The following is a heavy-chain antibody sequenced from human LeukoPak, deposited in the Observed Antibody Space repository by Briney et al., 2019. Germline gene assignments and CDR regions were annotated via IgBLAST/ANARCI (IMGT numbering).Heavy chain of an antibody. CDR1: GFTFSSYA. CDR2: ISYDGNNK. D-gene: IGHD4-17*01. Sequence: GGPLRLSCAASGFTFSSYAMHWVRQAPGKGLEWVAVISYDGNNKYYADSVKGRFTISRDNSKNTLYLQMNSLRAEDTALYYCATLPTWGQGTLVTVSS. CDR3: ATLPT. J-gene: IGHJ4*02. V-gene: IGHV3-30-3*01.